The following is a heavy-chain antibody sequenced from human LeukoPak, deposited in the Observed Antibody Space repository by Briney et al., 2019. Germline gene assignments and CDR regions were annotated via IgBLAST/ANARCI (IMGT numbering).Heavy chain of an antibody. D-gene: IGHD5-24*01. CDR1: GFTLDDYA. J-gene: IGHJ4*02. CDR3: AKETGRDDFWDYFDS. Sequence: AGGSLRLSCAASGFTLDDYAMPWVRQAPGKGLEWLSGITWNSGSIGYAGSVKGRFTISRDNAKRSVYLQMNSLRPEDTALYYCAKETGRDDFWDYFDSWGQGTLVTVSS. V-gene: IGHV3-9*01. CDR2: ITWNSGSI.